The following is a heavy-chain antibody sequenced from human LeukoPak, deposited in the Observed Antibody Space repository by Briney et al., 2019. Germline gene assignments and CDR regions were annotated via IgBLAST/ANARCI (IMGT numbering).Heavy chain of an antibody. J-gene: IGHJ4*02. D-gene: IGHD6-6*01. V-gene: IGHV1-46*01. CDR1: GYTFTSYY. CDR3: ACNIAASWDFDY. Sequence: ASVKVSCKASGYTFTSYYMHWVRQAPGQGLEWVGIINPSGDGTNYAQKFQGRVTMTRDTSTTTVYMELISLRSEDTAVYYCACNIAASWDFDYWGQGTLVTGSS. CDR2: INPSGDGT.